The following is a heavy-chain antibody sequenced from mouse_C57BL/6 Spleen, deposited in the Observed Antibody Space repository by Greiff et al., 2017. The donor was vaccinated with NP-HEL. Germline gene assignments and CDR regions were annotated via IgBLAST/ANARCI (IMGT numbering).Heavy chain of an antibody. J-gene: IGHJ2*01. CDR3: ARSGDGLDY. V-gene: IGHV1-82*01. CDR1: GYAFSSSW. D-gene: IGHD2-3*01. Sequence: QVHVKQSGPELVKPGASVKISCKASGYAFSSSWMNWVKQRPGKGLEWIGRIYPGDGDTNYNGKFKGKATLTADKSSSTAYMQLSSLTSEDSAVYFCARSGDGLDYWGQGTTLTVSS. CDR2: IYPGDGDT.